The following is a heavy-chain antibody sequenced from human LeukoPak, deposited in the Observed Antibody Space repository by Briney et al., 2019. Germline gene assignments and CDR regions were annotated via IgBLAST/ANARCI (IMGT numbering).Heavy chain of an antibody. V-gene: IGHV4-59*01. Sequence: SETPSLTCTVPGGSISSYYWSWIRQPPRKRLWWIGYIYYSGSTNYNTSLKSRVTISLDTSKHQFSLKLSSVTAADTAVYYCARVFARQLARVDYWGQGTLVTVSS. CDR2: IYYSGST. D-gene: IGHD6-13*01. CDR3: ARVFARQLARVDY. CDR1: GGSISSYY. J-gene: IGHJ4*02.